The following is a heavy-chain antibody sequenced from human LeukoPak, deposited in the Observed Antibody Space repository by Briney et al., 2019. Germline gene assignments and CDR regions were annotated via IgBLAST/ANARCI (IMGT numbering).Heavy chain of an antibody. CDR3: ARYCSGGSCYADFDY. D-gene: IGHD2-15*01. J-gene: IGHJ4*02. Sequence: KASETLSLTCTVSGGSISSYYWSWIRQPPGKGLEWIGYIYYSGSTNYNPSLKSRVTISVDTSKNQFSLKLSSVTAADTAVYYCARYCSGGSCYADFDYWGQGTLVTVSS. CDR1: GGSISSYY. CDR2: IYYSGST. V-gene: IGHV4-59*01.